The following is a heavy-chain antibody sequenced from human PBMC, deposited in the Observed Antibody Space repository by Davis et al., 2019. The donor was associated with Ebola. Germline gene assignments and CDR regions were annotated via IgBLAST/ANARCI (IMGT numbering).Heavy chain of an antibody. Sequence: ASVKVSCKASGYTFTNYAMHWARQAPGQRLEWMGWINGGNGNTKYSQKFQVRVTITRDTSASTAYMELSSLRAEDTAVYYCARTITFGGVMVHWGQGTLVTVSS. CDR2: INGGNGNT. V-gene: IGHV1-3*01. J-gene: IGHJ4*02. CDR1: GYTFTNYA. CDR3: ARTITFGGVMVH. D-gene: IGHD3-16*01.